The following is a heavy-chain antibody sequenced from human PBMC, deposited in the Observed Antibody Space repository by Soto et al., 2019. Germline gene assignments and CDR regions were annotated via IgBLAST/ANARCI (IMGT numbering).Heavy chain of an antibody. CDR1: GASISSSPCY. J-gene: IGHJ4*02. D-gene: IGHD2-21*01. V-gene: IGHV4-39*01. Sequence: QLQLQESGPGLVKPSETLSLTCSVSGASISSSPCYWGWIRQPPGKGLEWIGSVNYSGSTYYNPSLKSRVAISVDTSKNQFSLKLTSVTAADTAVYYCARLRSGPKSGWWWAFNYWGQGTLVNVSS. CDR2: VNYSGST. CDR3: ARLRSGPKSGWWWAFNY.